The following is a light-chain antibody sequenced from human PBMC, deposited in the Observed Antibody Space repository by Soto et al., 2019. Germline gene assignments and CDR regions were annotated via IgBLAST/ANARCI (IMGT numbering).Light chain of an antibody. Sequence: EIVLTQSPATLSVSPGERATLSCRASHSVSSNLAWYQQRPGQAPRLLIYAASTRATGIPARFSGSGSGTEFTLAISSLQSEDFAVYYCQQYNNWPWTFGQGTKVDIK. CDR1: HSVSSN. V-gene: IGKV3-15*01. CDR3: QQYNNWPWT. J-gene: IGKJ1*01. CDR2: AAS.